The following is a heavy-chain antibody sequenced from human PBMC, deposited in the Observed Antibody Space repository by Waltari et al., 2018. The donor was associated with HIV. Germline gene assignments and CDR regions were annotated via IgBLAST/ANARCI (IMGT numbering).Heavy chain of an antibody. V-gene: IGHV3-23*01. J-gene: IGHJ6*02. CDR2: IRGSGGST. Sequence: EVQLLESGGGLVQPGGCLTIPFAPPGSHSSIYDMSWVRQAPGKGVEWVSAIRGSGGSTYYADSVKGRFTISRDNSKNTLYLQMNSLRAEDTAVYYCAKDPMDIVATINYYGMDVWGQGTTVTVSS. D-gene: IGHD5-12*01. CDR3: AKDPMDIVATINYYGMDV. CDR1: GSHSSIYD.